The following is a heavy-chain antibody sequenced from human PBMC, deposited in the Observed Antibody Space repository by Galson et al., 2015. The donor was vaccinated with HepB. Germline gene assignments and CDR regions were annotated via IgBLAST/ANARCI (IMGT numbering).Heavy chain of an antibody. Sequence: SLRLSCAASGFTFSSYSMNWVRQAPGKGLEWVSSISSSSSYIYYADSVKGRFTISRDNAKNSLYLQMNSLRAEDTAVYYCARHSSGYLGPDYWGQGTLVTVSS. CDR3: ARHSSGYLGPDY. CDR1: GFTFSSYS. CDR2: ISSSSSYI. J-gene: IGHJ4*02. V-gene: IGHV3-21*01. D-gene: IGHD3-22*01.